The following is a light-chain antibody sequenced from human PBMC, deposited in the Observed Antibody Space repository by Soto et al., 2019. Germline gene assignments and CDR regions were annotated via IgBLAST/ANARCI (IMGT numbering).Light chain of an antibody. V-gene: IGLV2-14*01. CDR3: SSYTSSSTLVV. CDR1: SSDVGGYNY. CDR2: EVS. Sequence: QSVLTQPASVSGSPGQSITISCTGTSSDVGGYNYASWYQHHPGKAPKLMIYEVSNRPSGVSNRFSGSKSGNTASLTISGLQAEDEADYYCSSYTSSSTLVVFGGGTKLTVL. J-gene: IGLJ2*01.